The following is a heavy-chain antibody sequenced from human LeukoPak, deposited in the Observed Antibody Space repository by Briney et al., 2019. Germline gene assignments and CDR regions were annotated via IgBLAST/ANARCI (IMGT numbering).Heavy chain of an antibody. J-gene: IGHJ4*02. D-gene: IGHD3-3*01. V-gene: IGHV3-21*01. CDR2: ISSSSSYI. Sequence: GGPLRLSCAASGFTFSSYSMNWVRQAPGKGLEWVSSISSSSSYIYYADSVKGRFTISRDNAKNSLYLQMNSLRAEDTAVYYCARDPITNYDFWSGYLYYFDYWGQGTLVTVSS. CDR1: GFTFSSYS. CDR3: ARDPITNYDFWSGYLYYFDY.